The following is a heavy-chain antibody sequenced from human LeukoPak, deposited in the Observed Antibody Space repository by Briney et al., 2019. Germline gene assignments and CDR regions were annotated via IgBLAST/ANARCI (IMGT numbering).Heavy chain of an antibody. CDR2: INHSGST. CDR3: ARERWLQRGGAFDI. J-gene: IGHJ3*02. V-gene: IGHV4-34*01. D-gene: IGHD5-24*01. CDR1: GGSFSGYY. Sequence: SETLSLTCAVYGGSFSGYYWSWIRQPPGKGLEWIGEINHSGSTNYNPSLKSRVTISVDTSKNQFSLKLSSVAAADTAVYYCARERWLQRGGAFDIWDQGTMVTVSS.